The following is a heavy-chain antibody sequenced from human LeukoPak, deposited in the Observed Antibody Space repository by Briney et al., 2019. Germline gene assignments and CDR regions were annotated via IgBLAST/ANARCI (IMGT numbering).Heavy chain of an antibody. Sequence: PSETLSLTCTVSGRSISSSSYYWGWIRQPPGRGLEGIESIDNSGSTYSNQTLNSRVTISVDTPNNQFPRKLSSVTAADTAVYYCARSPGHASLFDHWGQGTLVTVSS. CDR2: IDNSGST. V-gene: IGHV4-39*01. D-gene: IGHD1-14*01. J-gene: IGHJ4*02. CDR3: ARSPGHASLFDH. CDR1: GRSISSSSYY.